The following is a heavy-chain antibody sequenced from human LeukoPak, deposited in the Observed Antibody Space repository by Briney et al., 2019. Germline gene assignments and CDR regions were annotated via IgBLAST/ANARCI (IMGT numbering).Heavy chain of an antibody. V-gene: IGHV1-69*13. Sequence: LVKVSCKASGGTFSSYAISWVRQAPGQGLEWMGGIIPIFGTANYAQKFQGRVTITADESTSTAYMELSSLRSEDTAVYYCARAYCSGGSCYSARNWFDPWGQGTLVTVSS. CDR1: GGTFSSYA. J-gene: IGHJ5*02. D-gene: IGHD2-15*01. CDR3: ARAYCSGGSCYSARNWFDP. CDR2: IIPIFGTA.